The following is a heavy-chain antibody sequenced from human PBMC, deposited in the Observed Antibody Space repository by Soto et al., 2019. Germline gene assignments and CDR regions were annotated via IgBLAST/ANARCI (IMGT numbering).Heavy chain of an antibody. CDR2: IWYDGSNK. V-gene: IGHV3-33*01. J-gene: IGHJ4*02. Sequence: GGSLRLSCAASGFTFSSYGMHWVRQAPGKGLEWVAVIWYDGSNKYYADSVKGRFTISRDNSKNTLYLQMNSLRAEDTAVYYCAREEQERSIAARPLDYWGQGTLVTVSS. CDR1: GFTFSSYG. CDR3: AREEQERSIAARPLDY. D-gene: IGHD6-6*01.